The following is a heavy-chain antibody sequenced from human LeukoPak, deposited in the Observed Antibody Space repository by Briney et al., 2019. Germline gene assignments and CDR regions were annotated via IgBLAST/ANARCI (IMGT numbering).Heavy chain of an antibody. D-gene: IGHD3-10*01. CDR1: GFTFSNYG. CDR2: IRYDGSHK. CDR3: AKGPVLWFGELLFDY. V-gene: IGHV3-30*02. Sequence: SGGSLRLSCAASGFTFSNYGMHWVRQAPGKGLEWVAFIRYDGSHKYYADPVKGRFTISRDNSKNTLYLQMNSLRAEDTAVYYCAKGPVLWFGELLFDYWGQGTLVTVSS. J-gene: IGHJ4*02.